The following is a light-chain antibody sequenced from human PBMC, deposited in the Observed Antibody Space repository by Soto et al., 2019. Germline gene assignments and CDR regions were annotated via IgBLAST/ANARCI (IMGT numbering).Light chain of an antibody. V-gene: IGKV3-20*01. CDR3: QLYGSSPPERT. CDR2: GAS. CDR1: QGVSSRY. J-gene: IGKJ4*01. Sequence: EIVLTQSPGTLSLSPGERATLSCRASQGVSSRYLAWYQQKPGQAPRLLMVGASSRATGIPDRFSGSGSGTDFTLTISRLEPEDFAVYYCQLYGSSPPERTFGGGTKVDIK.